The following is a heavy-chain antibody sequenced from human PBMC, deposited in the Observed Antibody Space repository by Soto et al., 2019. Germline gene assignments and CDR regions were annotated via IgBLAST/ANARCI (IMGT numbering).Heavy chain of an antibody. CDR3: GRGMGHYCALDY. CDR1: GFTFSNYG. Sequence: QVQLVESGGGVVQPGRSLRLSCAASGFTFSNYGMYWVRQAPGKGLEWVAFISYDGSSKFYADPMKGRHTISRDNSKNPLYLRMTTLRAGDRVVFYCGRGMGHYCALDYGGQGPLV. J-gene: IGHJ4*02. CDR2: ISYDGSSK. D-gene: IGHD6-13*01. V-gene: IGHV3-30*03.